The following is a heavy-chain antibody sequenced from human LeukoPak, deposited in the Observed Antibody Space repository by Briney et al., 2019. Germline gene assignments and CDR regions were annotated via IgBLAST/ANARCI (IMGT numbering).Heavy chain of an antibody. J-gene: IGHJ5*02. CDR3: AKDSDELIAAAYNWFDT. V-gene: IGHV3-11*01. Sequence: GGSLRLSCAASGFTFSDYYMAWIRQAPGKGLEWLSYMSSGGSTINYADSVKGRFTISRDNAKSSLYLQMNSLRTEDTAIYYCAKDSDELIAAAYNWFDTWGQGTLVTVSS. D-gene: IGHD6-13*01. CDR2: MSSGGSTI. CDR1: GFTFSDYY.